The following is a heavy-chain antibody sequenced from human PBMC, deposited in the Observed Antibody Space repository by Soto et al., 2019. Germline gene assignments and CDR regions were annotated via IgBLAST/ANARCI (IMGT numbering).Heavy chain of an antibody. CDR1: GFTFDEYG. D-gene: IGHD3-10*01. Sequence: PGGSLRLSCAASGFTFDEYGMSWVRQAPGKGLEWVSGINWNGGSTGYADSVKGRFTISRDNAKNSLYLQMNSLRAEDTALYYCARARGSGSYANFAYWGQGTLVTVSS. V-gene: IGHV3-20*04. CDR3: ARARGSGSYANFAY. J-gene: IGHJ4*02. CDR2: INWNGGST.